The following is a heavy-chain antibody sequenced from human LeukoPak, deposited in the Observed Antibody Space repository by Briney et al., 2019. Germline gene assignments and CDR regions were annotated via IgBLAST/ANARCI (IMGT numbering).Heavy chain of an antibody. CDR1: GGSFSGYY. V-gene: IGHV4-34*01. CDR3: ARQGRRMGVAVKGYYFDY. D-gene: IGHD6-19*01. Sequence: PSETLSLTCAVYGGSFSGYYWSWIRQPPGKGLEWIGEINHSGSTNYNPSPKSRVTISVDTSKNQFSLKLSSVTAADTAVYYCARQGRRMGVAVKGYYFDYWGQGTLVTVSS. J-gene: IGHJ4*02. CDR2: INHSGST.